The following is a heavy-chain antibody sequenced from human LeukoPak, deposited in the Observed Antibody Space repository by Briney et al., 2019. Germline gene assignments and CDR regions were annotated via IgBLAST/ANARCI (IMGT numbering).Heavy chain of an antibody. V-gene: IGHV4-59*01. J-gene: IGHJ4*02. Sequence: SETLSLTCTVSGGSISSYYWSWIRQPPGKGPKWIGYIYYSGSTNYNPSLKSRVTISVDTSKNQFSLKLSSVTAADTAVYYCARFIDGYNYGDYWGQGTLVTVSS. CDR3: ARFIDGYNYGDY. CDR1: GGSISSYY. CDR2: IYYSGST. D-gene: IGHD5-24*01.